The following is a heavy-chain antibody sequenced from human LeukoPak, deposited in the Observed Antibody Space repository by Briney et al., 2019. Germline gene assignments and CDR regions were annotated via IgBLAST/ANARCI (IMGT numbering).Heavy chain of an antibody. D-gene: IGHD3-22*01. J-gene: IGHJ4*02. V-gene: IGHV4-39*01. Sequence: QLQLQESGPGLVKPSETLSLTCTVSGGSISTTGYYWGWIRQPPGKGLEWIGSISYSGNSYYNPSLKSRVTISVDTSKNQFSLKLSSVTAADTAVYYCARSQGYYDSSGYRWLDNWGQGTLVTVSS. CDR3: ARSQGYYDSSGYRWLDN. CDR1: GGSISTTGYY. CDR2: ISYSGNS.